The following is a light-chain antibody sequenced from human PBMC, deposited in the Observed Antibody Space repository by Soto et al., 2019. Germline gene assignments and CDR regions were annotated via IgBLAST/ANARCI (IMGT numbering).Light chain of an antibody. Sequence: DIVMTQSPDSLAVSLGERATINCKSSQSILYSSNNKNYLAWYQQKPGQPPELLIYWASTRESGVPDRFTGSGSATDFTLTISSLQAEDVAVYYCQQYYNTPLTFGGGTKVDIK. CDR3: QQYYNTPLT. CDR1: QSILYSSNNKNY. CDR2: WAS. V-gene: IGKV4-1*01. J-gene: IGKJ4*01.